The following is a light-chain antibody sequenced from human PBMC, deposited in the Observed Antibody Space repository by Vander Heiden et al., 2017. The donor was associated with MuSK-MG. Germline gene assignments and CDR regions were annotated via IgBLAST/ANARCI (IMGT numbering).Light chain of an antibody. Sequence: DIQMTQSPSSLSASVGDRVTITCQASQDISNYLNWYQQKPGKAPKLLIYDASNLETGVPSRFSGSGSGTDFTFTISSLQPEDIATYYCQQDDNLPFTFDHGTKVDTK. J-gene: IGKJ3*01. V-gene: IGKV1-33*01. CDR3: QQDDNLPFT. CDR2: DAS. CDR1: QDISNY.